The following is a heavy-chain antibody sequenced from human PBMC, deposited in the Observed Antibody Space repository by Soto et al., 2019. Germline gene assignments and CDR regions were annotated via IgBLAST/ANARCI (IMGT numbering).Heavy chain of an antibody. CDR1: GYTFINFG. CDR2: IRGYNGDT. CDR3: ARGRHRNPDY. V-gene: IGHV1-18*04. J-gene: IGHJ4*02. D-gene: IGHD4-4*01. Sequence: GASVKVSCKTSGYTFINFGITWVRQAPGQGLEWVGKIRGYNGDTNYAPKLQGRVTMTTDTSTSTAYLELRTLRSDDTAVYYCARGRHRNPDYWAREPWSPSPQ.